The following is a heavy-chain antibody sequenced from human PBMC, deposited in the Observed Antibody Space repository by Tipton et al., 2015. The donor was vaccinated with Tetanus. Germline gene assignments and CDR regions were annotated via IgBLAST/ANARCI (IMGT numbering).Heavy chain of an antibody. CDR2: LDYSGNT. CDR3: ARDPPPYYYGSGSYLDY. J-gene: IGHJ4*02. D-gene: IGHD3-10*01. CDR1: GGSVSGGDYH. Sequence: LRLSCTVSGGSVSGGDYHWSWIRQPPGKGLEWIGSLDYSGNTYYNSSLMSRVTISVDTSKNQFSLRLNSVTAVDTAVYYCARDPPPYYYGSGSYLDYWGQGTPVTVSS. V-gene: IGHV4-39*02.